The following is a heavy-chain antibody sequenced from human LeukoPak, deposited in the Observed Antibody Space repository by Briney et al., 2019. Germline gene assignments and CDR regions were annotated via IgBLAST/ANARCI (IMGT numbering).Heavy chain of an antibody. CDR1: GYTFTSYG. CDR3: ARDHQVPAYIVATMGDFDY. D-gene: IGHD5-12*01. V-gene: IGHV1-18*01. CDR2: IGAYNGNT. J-gene: IGHJ4*02. Sequence: ASVKVSCKASGYTFTSYGISWVRQAPGQGLEWMGWIGAYNGNTNYAQKLQGRVTMTTDTSTSTAYMELRSLRSDDTAVYYCARDHQVPAYIVATMGDFDYWGQGTLVTVSS.